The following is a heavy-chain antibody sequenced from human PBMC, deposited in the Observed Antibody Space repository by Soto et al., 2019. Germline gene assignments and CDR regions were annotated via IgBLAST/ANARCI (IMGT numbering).Heavy chain of an antibody. CDR3: ATDSATSYLGMDV. CDR2: VNDSGST. J-gene: IGHJ6*02. CDR1: GGSFTGNY. V-gene: IGHV4-34*01. Sequence: NPSETLSLTCAVYGGSFTGNYRSWIRQPPGKGLEWIGEVNDSGSTNFNPSLKSRVTISVDTSKKQFTLKLTSVTAADTAVYYCATDSATSYLGMDVWGHGTTVTVSS. D-gene: IGHD1-26*01.